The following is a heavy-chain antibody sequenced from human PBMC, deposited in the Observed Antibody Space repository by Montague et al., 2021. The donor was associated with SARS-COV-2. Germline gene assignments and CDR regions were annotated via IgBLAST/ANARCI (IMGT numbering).Heavy chain of an antibody. CDR2: TYYSGST. V-gene: IGHV4-59*01. CDR3: ARDSDYYDSSAGYYYGMDV. Sequence: SETLSLTCTVPGGSISSYYWSWIRQPPGKGLEWIGYTYYSGSTNYNPSLKSRVTISVDTSKNQFSLKLSSVTAADTAVYYCARDSDYYDSSAGYYYGMDVWGQGTTVTVSS. D-gene: IGHD3-22*01. J-gene: IGHJ6*02. CDR1: GGSISSYY.